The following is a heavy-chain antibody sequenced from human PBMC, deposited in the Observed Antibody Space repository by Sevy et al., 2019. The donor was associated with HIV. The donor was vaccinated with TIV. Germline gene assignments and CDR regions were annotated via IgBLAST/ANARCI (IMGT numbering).Heavy chain of an antibody. CDR1: GYSISSGYY. CDR2: IYHSGST. CDR3: ARRSRSSVIWYFDL. V-gene: IGHV4-38-2*01. J-gene: IGHJ2*01. Sequence: SETLSLTCAVSGYSISSGYYWGWIRQPPGKGLEWIGSIYHSGSTYYNPSLKSRVTISVDTSKNQFSLKLGSVTAADTAVYYCARRSRSSVIWYFDLWGRGTLVTVSS. D-gene: IGHD6-6*01.